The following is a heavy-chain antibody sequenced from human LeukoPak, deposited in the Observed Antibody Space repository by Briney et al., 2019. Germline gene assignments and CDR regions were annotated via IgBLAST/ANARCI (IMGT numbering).Heavy chain of an antibody. J-gene: IGHJ4*02. Sequence: SETLSLTCVVSGGSVSGYYWGWIRQPPGRGLEWLGYVYYSGSTNYNPSFKSRITISVDTSRNQFSLQLNSVTAADTAVYYCARIHRYCSGGACYVLDNWGQGTLVAVSS. D-gene: IGHD2-15*01. CDR3: ARIHRYCSGGACYVLDN. CDR1: GGSVSGYY. V-gene: IGHV4-59*02. CDR2: VYYSGST.